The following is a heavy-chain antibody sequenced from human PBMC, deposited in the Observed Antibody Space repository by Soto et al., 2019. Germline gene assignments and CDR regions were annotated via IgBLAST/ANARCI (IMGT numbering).Heavy chain of an antibody. CDR2: IDSDGSTT. CDR3: ARGGYTYGSYYYYMDV. CDR1: GFTFSNYW. J-gene: IGHJ6*03. D-gene: IGHD5-18*01. Sequence: GGSLRLSCAASGFTFSNYWMHWVRQAPGKGLVWVSHIDSDGSTTSYADSVKGRFTISRNNAKNTLSLQMNSLRAEDTAVYYCARGGYTYGSYYYYMDVWGKGTTVTVSS. V-gene: IGHV3-74*01.